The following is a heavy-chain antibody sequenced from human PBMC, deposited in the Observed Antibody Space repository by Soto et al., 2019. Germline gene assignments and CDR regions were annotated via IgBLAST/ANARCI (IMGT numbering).Heavy chain of an antibody. Sequence: GGSLRLSCAASGFTFSDYYMSWIRQAPGKGPEWVSYISSSGSTIYYADSVKGRFTISRDNAKNSLYLQMNSLRAEDTAVYYCAREREIVVFDYWGQGTLVTVSS. CDR1: GFTFSDYY. D-gene: IGHD3-22*01. CDR3: AREREIVVFDY. J-gene: IGHJ4*02. CDR2: ISSSGSTI. V-gene: IGHV3-11*01.